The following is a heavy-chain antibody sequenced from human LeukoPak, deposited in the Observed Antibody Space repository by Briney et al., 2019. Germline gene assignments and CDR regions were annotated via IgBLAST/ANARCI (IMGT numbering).Heavy chain of an antibody. V-gene: IGHV1-2*02. J-gene: IGHJ3*01. D-gene: IGHD2-21*02. Sequence: GASVKVSCRASGYTFTVYYIHWVRQAPGQGLKWMGWVDPNSGTPRYAQEFQGRVAMTWDTSIATAYMELSSLRSDDTAVYYCARSERLIFHDAFDVWGQGTMITVSS. CDR1: GYTFTVYY. CDR2: VDPNSGTP. CDR3: ARSERLIFHDAFDV.